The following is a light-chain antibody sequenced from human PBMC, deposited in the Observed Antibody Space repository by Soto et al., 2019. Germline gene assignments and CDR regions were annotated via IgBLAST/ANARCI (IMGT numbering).Light chain of an antibody. V-gene: IGKV1-33*01. Sequence: DIQMTQSPSSLSASLGDRVTITCLTSQNIYNSLNWYQQKAGRAPAVLIYGASNLEAGVPSRFRGSGSGTDFTFTISRLQPEDIATYYCQQYENLPTFGQGTRLEIK. J-gene: IGKJ5*01. CDR1: QNIYNS. CDR3: QQYENLPT. CDR2: GAS.